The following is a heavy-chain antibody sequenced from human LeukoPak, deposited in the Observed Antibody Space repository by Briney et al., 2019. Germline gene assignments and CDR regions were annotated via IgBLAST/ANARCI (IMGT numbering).Heavy chain of an antibody. V-gene: IGHV4-39*01. D-gene: IGHD3-10*01. CDR2: IYYSGST. CDR3: ASCPWFGEDVGY. J-gene: IGHJ4*02. Sequence: SETLSLTCTVSGGSISSSSYYWGWIRQPPGKGLEWIGSIYYSGSTYYNPSLKSRVTISVDTSKNQFSLKLSSVTAADTAVYYCASCPWFGEDVGYWGQGTLVTVSS. CDR1: GGSISSSSYY.